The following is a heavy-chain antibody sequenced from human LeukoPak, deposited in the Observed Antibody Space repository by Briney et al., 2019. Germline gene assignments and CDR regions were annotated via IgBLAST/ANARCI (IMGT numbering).Heavy chain of an antibody. V-gene: IGHV4-39*07. Sequence: PSETLSLTCTVSGGSISSSSYYWGWIRQPPGKGLEWIGSIYYSGSTYYNPSLKSRVTISVDTSKNQFSLKLSSVTAADTAVYYCARGVMYYDILTGLTPDAFDIWGQGTMVTVSS. CDR1: GGSISSSSYY. D-gene: IGHD3-9*01. CDR3: ARGVMYYDILTGLTPDAFDI. CDR2: IYYSGST. J-gene: IGHJ3*02.